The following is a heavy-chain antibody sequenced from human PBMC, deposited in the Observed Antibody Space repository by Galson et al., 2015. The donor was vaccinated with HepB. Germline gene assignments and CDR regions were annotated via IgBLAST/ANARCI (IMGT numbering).Heavy chain of an antibody. CDR1: GYSFTTYW. CDR2: IYPGDSDT. V-gene: IGHV5-51*01. D-gene: IGHD3-22*01. CDR3: ARHQIRWKDRYYESSGYGDY. J-gene: IGHJ4*02. Sequence: QSGAEVKKPGESLKISRKGSGYSFTTYWIGWVRQMPGKGLEWMGIIYPGDSDTRYSPSFQGQVTISADKSISTAYLQWSSLKASDTAMYYCARHQIRWKDRYYESSGYGDYWGQGTLVTVSS.